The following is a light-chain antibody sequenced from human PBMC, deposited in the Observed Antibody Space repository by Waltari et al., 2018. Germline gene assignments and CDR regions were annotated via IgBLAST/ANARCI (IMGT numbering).Light chain of an antibody. CDR2: DAF. V-gene: IGKV3-20*01. CDR3: QMYVRLPAT. Sequence: SCRASQSVGMSLAWYQQKPGQAPRLLIYDAFTRATGIADRFSGSGSGTDFSLTISRLDPEDFAVYYCQMYVRLPATFGQGTKVEIK. CDR1: QSVGMS. J-gene: IGKJ1*01.